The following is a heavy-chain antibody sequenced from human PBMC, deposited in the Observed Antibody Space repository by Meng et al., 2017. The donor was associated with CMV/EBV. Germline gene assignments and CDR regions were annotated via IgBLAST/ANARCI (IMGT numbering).Heavy chain of an antibody. CDR2: IKPADGGT. CDR1: TFTSYH. Sequence: TFTSYHVHWMQQGKGQGLEWVGMIKPADGGTTYTQRFQGRVTMTSDTSTSTVYMDLRSLRSDDTALYFCAREYCTTYRCSYNPHWYDPWGQGTLVTVSS. V-gene: IGHV1-46*01. D-gene: IGHD2-8*01. CDR3: AREYCTTYRCSYNPHWYDP. J-gene: IGHJ5*02.